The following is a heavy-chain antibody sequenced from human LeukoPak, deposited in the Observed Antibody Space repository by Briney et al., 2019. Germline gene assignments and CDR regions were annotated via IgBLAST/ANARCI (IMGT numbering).Heavy chain of an antibody. Sequence: GGSLRLPCAASRFTFSSYAMHWVRQAPGKGLEYVSAISSNGGSTYYADSVKGRFTISRDNSKNTLYLQMSSLRAEDTAVYYCVKGERGYDILTGYYTLDYWGQGTLVTVSS. CDR1: RFTFSSYA. CDR3: VKGERGYDILTGYYTLDY. D-gene: IGHD3-9*01. V-gene: IGHV3-64D*06. CDR2: ISSNGGST. J-gene: IGHJ4*02.